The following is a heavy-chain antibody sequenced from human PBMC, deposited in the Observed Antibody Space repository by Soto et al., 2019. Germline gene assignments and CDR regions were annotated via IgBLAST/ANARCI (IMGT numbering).Heavy chain of an antibody. Sequence: PSETLSLTCTVSGDSISNGGFYWSWIRQPPGKGLEWIGYIYSSGVTYYNPSLKSRITISVDTSKNQFSLKLTSVTAADTAVYYCARVPDGFDIWGQGTMVTVSS. CDR3: ARVPDGFDI. CDR2: IYSSGVT. CDR1: GDSISNGGFY. J-gene: IGHJ3*02. V-gene: IGHV4-30-4*08.